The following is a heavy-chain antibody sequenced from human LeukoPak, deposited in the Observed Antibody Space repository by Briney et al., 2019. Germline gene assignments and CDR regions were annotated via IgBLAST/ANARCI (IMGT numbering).Heavy chain of an antibody. D-gene: IGHD2-15*01. CDR1: GFTFSSDA. J-gene: IGHJ4*02. CDR3: AKDRGRTWVQVAN. V-gene: IGHV3-23*01. Sequence: GGSLRLSCIGTGFTFSSDAMGWVRQAPGKGLEWVSGISGSGGSTCYADSVKGRFTISRDNSKNTLYLQMNSLRVEDTAVYYCAKDRGRTWVQVANWGQGTLVTVSS. CDR2: ISGSGGST.